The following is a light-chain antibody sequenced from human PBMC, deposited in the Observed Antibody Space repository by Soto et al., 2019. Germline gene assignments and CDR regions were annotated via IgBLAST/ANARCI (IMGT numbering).Light chain of an antibody. V-gene: IGKV1-12*02. CDR3: QQANSFPFT. J-gene: IGKJ4*01. CDR2: FAS. Sequence: DIQMTQSPSSVSASVGDRVTITCRASQGISTWLVWYQQKPGKAPKVLISFASSIQSGVPSRFSGSGSGTDFTLTISSLQSEDLATYFCQQANSFPFTFGGGTKVQIK. CDR1: QGISTW.